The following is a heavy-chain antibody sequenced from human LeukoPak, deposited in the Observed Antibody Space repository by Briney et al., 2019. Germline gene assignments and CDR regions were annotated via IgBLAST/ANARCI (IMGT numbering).Heavy chain of an antibody. Sequence: PSETLSLTCTVSGGSISSSSNYWGWIRQPPGKGLEWIGSIYYSGSTYYNPSLKSRVTISVDTSKNQFSLKLSSVTAADTAVYYCASIQLWTYYFDYWGQGTLVTVSS. V-gene: IGHV4-39*01. CDR2: IYYSGST. D-gene: IGHD5-18*01. CDR1: GGSISSSSNY. J-gene: IGHJ4*02. CDR3: ASIQLWTYYFDY.